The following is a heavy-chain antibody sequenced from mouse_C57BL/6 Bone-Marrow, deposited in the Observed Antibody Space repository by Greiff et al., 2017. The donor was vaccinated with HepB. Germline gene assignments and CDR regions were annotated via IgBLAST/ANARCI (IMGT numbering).Heavy chain of an antibody. Sequence: EVQLQQSGPELVKPGASVKISCKASGYSFTDYNMNWVKQSNGKSLEWIGVINPNYGTTSYNQKFKGKATLTVDQSSSTAYMQLNSLTSEDSAVYYCARGQITTVVATKWYFDVWGTGTTVTVSS. CDR3: ARGQITTVVATKWYFDV. CDR1: GYSFTDYN. J-gene: IGHJ1*03. CDR2: INPNYGTT. V-gene: IGHV1-39*01. D-gene: IGHD1-1*01.